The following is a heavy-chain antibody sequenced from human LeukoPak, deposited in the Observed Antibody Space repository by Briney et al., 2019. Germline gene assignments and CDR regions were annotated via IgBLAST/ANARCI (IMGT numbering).Heavy chain of an antibody. J-gene: IGHJ1*01. V-gene: IGHV3-15*01. CDR1: GFTFSNAW. CDR3: TTDSTEGYCGGDCYAYFQH. D-gene: IGHD2-21*02. CDR2: IKSKTDGGTT. Sequence: GGSLRLSCAASGFTFSNAWMSRVRQASGKGLEWVGRIKSKTDGGTTDYAAPVKGRFTISRDDSKNTLYLQMNSLKTEDTAVYYCTTDSTEGYCGGDCYAYFQHWGQGTLVTVSS.